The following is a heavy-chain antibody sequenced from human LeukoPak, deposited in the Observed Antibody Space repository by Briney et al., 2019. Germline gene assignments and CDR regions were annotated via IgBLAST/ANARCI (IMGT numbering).Heavy chain of an antibody. CDR3: ARAASGSYPGYFDY. V-gene: IGHV3-7*01. J-gene: IGHJ4*02. CDR1: GFTFSSYW. Sequence: GGSLRLSCAASGFTFSSYWMSWVRQAPGKGLEWVANINQDGSAKYSVDSVKGRFTISRDNAKNSLYLQMNSLGAEDTAVYYCARAASGSYPGYFDYWGQGTLVTVSS. D-gene: IGHD1-26*01. CDR2: INQDGSAK.